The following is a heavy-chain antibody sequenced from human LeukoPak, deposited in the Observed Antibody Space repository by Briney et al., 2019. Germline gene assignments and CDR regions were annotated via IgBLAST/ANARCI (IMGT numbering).Heavy chain of an antibody. CDR2: ISYDRSNK. V-gene: IGHV3-30-3*01. D-gene: IGHD3-22*01. J-gene: IGHJ4*02. CDR1: GFTFSSYA. Sequence: GGSLRLSCAASGFTFSSYAMHWVRQAPGKGLEWVAVISYDRSNKYYADSVKGRFTISRDNSKNTLYLQMNSLRAEDTAVYYCARVGYYYDSSGYPDYWGQGTLVTVSS. CDR3: ARVGYYYDSSGYPDY.